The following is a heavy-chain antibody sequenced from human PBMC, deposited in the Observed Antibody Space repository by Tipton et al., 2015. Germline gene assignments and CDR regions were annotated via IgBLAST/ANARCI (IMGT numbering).Heavy chain of an antibody. CDR1: TFTLSNYW. J-gene: IGHJ4*02. D-gene: IGHD3-10*01. CDR2: INEDGGEK. CDR3: AKDWSRILWFGEL. Sequence: SLRLSCVDSTFTLSNYWMGWARQAPGKGLEWVATINEDGGEKYHADSVMGRFTISRDNAKNSLYLQMDSLRVEDTAVYYCAKDWSRILWFGELWGQGTLVTVSS. V-gene: IGHV3-7*01.